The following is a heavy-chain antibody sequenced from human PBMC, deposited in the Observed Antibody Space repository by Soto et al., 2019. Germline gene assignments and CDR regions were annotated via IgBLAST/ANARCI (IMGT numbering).Heavy chain of an antibody. J-gene: IGHJ4*02. CDR3: AREKGASSLDY. Sequence: QVQLVQSGAEVKKPGSSVKVSCEASGGTVSAYTINWVRQAPGQGLEWMGRIISILDIPNYAQKFQGRLTIIADTSTSTTYMELRNLRSEDTATYYCAREKGASSLDYWGQGTLVTVPS. CDR2: IISILDIP. D-gene: IGHD6-6*01. V-gene: IGHV1-69*02. CDR1: GGTVSAYT.